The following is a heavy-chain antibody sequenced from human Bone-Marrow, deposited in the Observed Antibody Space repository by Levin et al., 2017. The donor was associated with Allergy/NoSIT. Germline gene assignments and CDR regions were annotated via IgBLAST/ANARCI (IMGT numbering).Heavy chain of an antibody. D-gene: IGHD3-3*01. CDR2: INRSSSSI. J-gene: IGHJ4*02. V-gene: IGHV3-48*03. CDR1: GFFFGTYE. Sequence: GGSLRLSCVGSGFFFGTYEMHWVRQAPGKGLEWVSYINRSSSSIYYADSVKARFTISRDDVENSLYLQMNSLRAEDTAVYYCARAGWVWYGNYEEATNFDFWGRGTLVTVSS. CDR3: ARAGWVWYGNYEEATNFDF.